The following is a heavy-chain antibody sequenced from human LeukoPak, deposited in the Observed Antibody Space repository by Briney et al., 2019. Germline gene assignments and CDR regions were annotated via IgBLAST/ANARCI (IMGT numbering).Heavy chain of an antibody. CDR1: GFTFSSYG. J-gene: IGHJ4*02. V-gene: IGHV3-33*08. Sequence: GGSLRLSCAASGFTFSSYGMHWVRQAPGKGLEWVAVIWYGGSNKYYADSVKGRFTISRDNSKNTLYLQMNSLRAEDTAVYYCARPYYDILIGYPYYFDYWGQGTLVTVSS. D-gene: IGHD3-9*01. CDR3: ARPYYDILIGYPYYFDY. CDR2: IWYGGSNK.